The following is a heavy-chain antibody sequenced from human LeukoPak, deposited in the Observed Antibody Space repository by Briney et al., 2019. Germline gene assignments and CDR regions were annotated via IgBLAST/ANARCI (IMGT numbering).Heavy chain of an antibody. CDR2: ISGSGGRT. J-gene: IGHJ4*02. V-gene: IGHV3-23*01. CDR1: GFTFSSYA. CDR3: AKDIHDRSGYSPCY. D-gene: IGHD3-22*01. Sequence: PGGSLRLSCAAPGFTFSSYAMSWVRQAPGKGLEWVSAISGSGGRTYYADSAKGRFTISRDNSKNTLYLQMNSLRAEDTAVYYCAKDIHDRSGYSPCYWGQGNLVTVSS.